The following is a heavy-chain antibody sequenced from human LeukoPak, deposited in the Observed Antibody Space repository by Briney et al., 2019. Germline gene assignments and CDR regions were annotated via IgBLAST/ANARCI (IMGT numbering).Heavy chain of an antibody. D-gene: IGHD6-19*01. J-gene: IGHJ4*02. CDR2: LSGSGGST. Sequence: GRSLRLSCAASGFTFDDYAMHWVRQAPGKGLEWVSALSGSGGSTYYADSVKGRFTISRDNSKNTLYLQMNSLRAEDTAVYYCAKGAWYSSGWFNYWGQGILVTVSS. CDR1: GFTFDDYA. V-gene: IGHV3-23*01. CDR3: AKGAWYSSGWFNY.